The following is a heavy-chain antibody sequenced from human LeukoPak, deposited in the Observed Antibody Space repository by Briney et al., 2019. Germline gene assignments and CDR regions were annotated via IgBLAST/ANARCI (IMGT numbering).Heavy chain of an antibody. CDR1: GFTFSDHY. Sequence: GGSLRLSCAASGFTFSDHYMDWVRQAPGKGLEWVGRTRNKARSYSTEYAASVKGRFTISRDHSKNSLYLQMNSLKTEDTAVYYCARHEGGSYPYGYWGQGTLVTVSS. CDR3: ARHEGGSYPYGY. J-gene: IGHJ4*02. D-gene: IGHD1-26*01. V-gene: IGHV3-72*01. CDR2: TRNKARSYST.